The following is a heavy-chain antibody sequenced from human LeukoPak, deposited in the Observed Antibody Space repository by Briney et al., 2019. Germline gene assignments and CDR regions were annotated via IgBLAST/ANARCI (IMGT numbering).Heavy chain of an antibody. D-gene: IGHD2-2*01. CDR3: ARGGPDIVVVPDALYYYYMDV. J-gene: IGHJ6*03. CDR2: INHSGST. Sequence: PSETLSLTCAVYGGSFSGYYWSWIRQPPGKGLEWIGEINHSGSTNYNPSLKSRVTISVDTSKNQFSLKLSSVTAADTAVYYCARGGPDIVVVPDALYYYYMDVWGKGTTATVSS. V-gene: IGHV4-34*01. CDR1: GGSFSGYY.